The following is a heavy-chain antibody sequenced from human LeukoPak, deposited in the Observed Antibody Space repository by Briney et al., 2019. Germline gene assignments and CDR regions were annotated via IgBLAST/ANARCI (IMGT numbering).Heavy chain of an antibody. CDR3: ARVLYYGLGMDV. V-gene: IGHV4-30-4*01. J-gene: IGHJ6*02. Sequence: SETLSLTCTVSGGSISSGDYYWSWIRQPPGKXXXWIGYIYYSGSTYYNPSLKSRVTISVDTSKNQFSLKLSSVTAADTAVYYCARVLYYGLGMDVWGQGTTVTVSS. D-gene: IGHD2-8*01. CDR2: IYYSGST. CDR1: GGSISSGDYY.